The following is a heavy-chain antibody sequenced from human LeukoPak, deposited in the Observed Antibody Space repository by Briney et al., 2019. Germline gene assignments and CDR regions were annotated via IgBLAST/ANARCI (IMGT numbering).Heavy chain of an antibody. V-gene: IGHV3-7*01. D-gene: IGHD3-10*01. J-gene: IGHJ4*02. CDR2: VKKDESEK. CDR1: GFTFSNNW. Sequence: GGSLRLSCAASGFTFSNNWMTWDRQAPGKGLEWWASVKKDESEKYYVDSVKGRFTISRANAKNSLYLQMNSLRVEDTAVYYCARGPPYGSRSDYFDYWGQGPLVTVSS. CDR3: ARGPPYGSRSDYFDY.